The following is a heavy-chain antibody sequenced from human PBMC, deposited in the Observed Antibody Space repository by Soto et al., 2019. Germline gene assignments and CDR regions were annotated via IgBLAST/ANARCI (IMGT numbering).Heavy chain of an antibody. CDR3: ARAVPAAIDCPDY. V-gene: IGHV3-30-3*01. CDR1: GFTFSSYA. Sequence: QVQLVESGGGVVQPGRSLRLSCAASGFTFSSYAMHWVRQAPGKGLEWVAVISYDGSNKYYADSVKGRFTISRDNSKNTLYLQTNSLRAEDTAVYYCARAVPAAIDCPDYWGQGTLVTVSS. D-gene: IGHD2-2*02. J-gene: IGHJ4*02. CDR2: ISYDGSNK.